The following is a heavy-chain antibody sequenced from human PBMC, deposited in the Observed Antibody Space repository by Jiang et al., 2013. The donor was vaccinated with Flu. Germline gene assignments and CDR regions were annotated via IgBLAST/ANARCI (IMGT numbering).Heavy chain of an antibody. CDR3: ARDLAEYSSFYGNWFDP. CDR1: GGTFSSYA. D-gene: IGHD6-6*01. Sequence: SGAEVKKPGASVKVSCKASGGTFSSYAISWVRQAPGQGLEWMGGIIPIFGTANYAQKFQGRVTITADESTSTAYMELSSLRSEDTAVYYCARDLAEYSSFYGNWFDPWGQGTLVTVSS. V-gene: IGHV1-69*13. J-gene: IGHJ5*02. CDR2: IIPIFGTA.